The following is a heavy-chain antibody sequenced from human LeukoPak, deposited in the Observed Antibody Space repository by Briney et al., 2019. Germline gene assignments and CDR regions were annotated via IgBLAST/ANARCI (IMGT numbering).Heavy chain of an antibody. V-gene: IGHV1-18*01. CDR1: GYTFTSYG. Sequence: VASVKVSCKASGYTFTSYGISWVRQAPGQGLEWMGWISAYNGNTNYAQKLQGRVTMTTDTSTSAAYMELRSLRSDDTDVYYCASKDYMDVWGKGTTVTVSS. CDR2: ISAYNGNT. CDR3: ASKDYMDV. J-gene: IGHJ6*03.